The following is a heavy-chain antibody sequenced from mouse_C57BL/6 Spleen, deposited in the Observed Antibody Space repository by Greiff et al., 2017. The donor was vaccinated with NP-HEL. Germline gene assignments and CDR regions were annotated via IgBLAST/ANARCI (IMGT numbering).Heavy chain of an antibody. CDR2: ILPGSGST. J-gene: IGHJ2*01. V-gene: IGHV1-9*01. CDR1: GYTFTGYW. D-gene: IGHD1-1*01. Sequence: QVQLQQSGAELMKPGASVKLSCKATGYTFTGYWVEWVKQRPGHGLEWIGEILPGSGSTNYNEKFKGKATFTADTSSNTAYMKLSSLTTEASAIYSGARWDNYPVGFDYWGQGTTLTVSS. CDR3: ARWDNYPVGFDY.